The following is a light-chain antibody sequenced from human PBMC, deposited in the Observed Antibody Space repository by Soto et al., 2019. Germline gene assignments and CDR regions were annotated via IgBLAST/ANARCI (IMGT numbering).Light chain of an antibody. CDR2: NTS. Sequence: VLTQSPSTLSLSPGARDPLSCMSSQSVSSRDLAWYQQKPGQAPRLLIFNTSNRATGIPDRFSGSGSGTDFTLTINRLEPEDFAVYYCQQYGSSPRAFGQGTKVDI. CDR3: QQYGSSPRA. CDR1: QSVSSRD. J-gene: IGKJ1*01. V-gene: IGKV3-20*01.